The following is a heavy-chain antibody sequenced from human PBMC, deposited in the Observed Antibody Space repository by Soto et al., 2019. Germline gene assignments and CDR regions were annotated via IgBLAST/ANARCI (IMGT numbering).Heavy chain of an antibody. Sequence: GGSLRLSCAASGFTFSSYAMSWVRQAPGKGLEWVSAISGSGGSTYYADSVKGRFTISRDNSKNTLYLQMNSLRAEDTAVYYCAVRITIFGVVIPKPHFDYWGQGTLVTVSS. CDR1: GFTFSSYA. V-gene: IGHV3-23*01. CDR3: AVRITIFGVVIPKPHFDY. J-gene: IGHJ4*02. CDR2: ISGSGGST. D-gene: IGHD3-3*01.